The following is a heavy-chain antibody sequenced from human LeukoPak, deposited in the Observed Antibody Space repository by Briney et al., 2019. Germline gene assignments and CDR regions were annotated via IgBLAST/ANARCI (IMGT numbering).Heavy chain of an antibody. CDR3: ARSAYYDSSGYSPRFDY. V-gene: IGHV4-34*01. Sequence: KPSETLSLTCAVYGGSFSGYYWSWIRQPPGKGLEWIGEINHSGSTNYNPSLKSRVTISVDTSKNQFSLELSSVTAADTAVYYCARSAYYDSSGYSPRFDYWGQGTLVTVSS. CDR1: GGSFSGYY. J-gene: IGHJ4*02. CDR2: INHSGST. D-gene: IGHD3-22*01.